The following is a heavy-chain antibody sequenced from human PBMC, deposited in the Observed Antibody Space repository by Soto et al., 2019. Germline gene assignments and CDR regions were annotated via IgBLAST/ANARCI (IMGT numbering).Heavy chain of an antibody. J-gene: IGHJ4*02. Sequence: ASVKVSCKASGYTFTNYAIHWVRQGPGQRLEWMGWINAGNGKTKYSQKFQGRVTITRDTSASTAYMELSSLRSEDTAVYYCARDGAVAGNTNFDYWGQGTLVTVSS. CDR1: GYTFTNYA. V-gene: IGHV1-3*01. CDR3: ARDGAVAGNTNFDY. CDR2: INAGNGKT. D-gene: IGHD6-19*01.